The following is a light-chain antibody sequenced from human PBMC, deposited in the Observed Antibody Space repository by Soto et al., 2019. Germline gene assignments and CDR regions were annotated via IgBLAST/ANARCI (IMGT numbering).Light chain of an antibody. Sequence: QSALTQPASLSGSPGQSITISCTGTSSDIGAYDYVSWFQQHPGKAPKLMISEVNNRPSGVSTRFSGSKSANTAYLTISGLQVEDQAEYFCFSFTNTINHVFGNGTKDTV. V-gene: IGLV2-14*01. J-gene: IGLJ1*01. CDR3: FSFTNTINHV. CDR2: EVN. CDR1: SSDIGAYDY.